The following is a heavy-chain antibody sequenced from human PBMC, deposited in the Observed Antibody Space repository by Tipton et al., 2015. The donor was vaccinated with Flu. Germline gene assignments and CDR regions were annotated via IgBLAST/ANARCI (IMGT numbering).Heavy chain of an antibody. CDR2: IYYSGNT. J-gene: IGHJ4*02. D-gene: IGHD1-14*01. Sequence: TLSLTCTVSSGSVSSGGYSWSWIRQPPGKGLEWIGYIYYSGNTNYNPSLKSRVTISVDTAKNQFSLKLSSVTAADTAVYYCVRDNLGGAFDYWGQGTLVTVAS. CDR1: SGSVSSGGYS. V-gene: IGHV4-61*08. CDR3: VRDNLGGAFDY.